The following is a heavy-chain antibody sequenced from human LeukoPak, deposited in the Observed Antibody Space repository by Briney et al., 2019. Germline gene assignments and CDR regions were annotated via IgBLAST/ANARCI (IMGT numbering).Heavy chain of an antibody. CDR3: ARVEYSGWNLEY. V-gene: IGHV3-7*01. Sequence: GGSLRLSCAASGFTFRSYWMSWVRQAPGKGLGCVANINQGGSVQYYMDSVKGRFTISRDDAKNSLYVQMNSLRDEDTAVYYCARVEYSGWNLEYWGQGTLVTVSS. D-gene: IGHD5-12*01. CDR1: GFTFRSYW. J-gene: IGHJ4*02. CDR2: INQGGSVQ.